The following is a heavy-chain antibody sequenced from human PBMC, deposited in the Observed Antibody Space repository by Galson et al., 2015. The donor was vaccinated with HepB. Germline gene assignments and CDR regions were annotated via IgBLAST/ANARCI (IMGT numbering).Heavy chain of an antibody. V-gene: IGHV1-8*01. J-gene: IGHJ4*02. D-gene: IGHD2-15*01. CDR3: ARGVDAGVDY. CDR2: MNPKSGNA. Sequence: SCKASGYTFTDLDINWMRQATGQGLEWMGWMNPKSGNAGYAQKFQGRITMTRDTSMSTAYMELSSLRSEDTAVYYCARGVDAGVDYWGRGTLVTVSS. CDR1: GYTFTDLD.